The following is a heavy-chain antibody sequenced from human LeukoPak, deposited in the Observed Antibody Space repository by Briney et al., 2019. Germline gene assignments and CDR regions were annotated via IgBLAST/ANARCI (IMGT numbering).Heavy chain of an antibody. Sequence: GGSLRLSCAASGFTFSTYAMNWVRQAPGKGLEWVAVISDDGRHNYYADSVKGRFTISRDNSKNTLYLQMNSLRAEDAAVYYCAKGGPHYGSGSYYAFDYWGQGTLVTVSS. D-gene: IGHD3-10*01. J-gene: IGHJ4*02. V-gene: IGHV3-30*04. CDR1: GFTFSTYA. CDR3: AKGGPHYGSGSYYAFDY. CDR2: ISDDGRHN.